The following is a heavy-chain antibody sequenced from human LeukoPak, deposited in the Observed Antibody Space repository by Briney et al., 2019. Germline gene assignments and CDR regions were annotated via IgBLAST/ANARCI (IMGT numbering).Heavy chain of an antibody. Sequence: PSETLSLTCTVSGGSISSYYWSWIRQPPGKGLEWIGYIYYSGSTNYNPSLKSRVTISVDTSKNQFSLKLSSVTAADTAVYYCARDNSSGNNWFDPWGQGTLVTVSS. CDR1: GGSISSYY. V-gene: IGHV4-59*12. CDR2: IYYSGST. D-gene: IGHD6-25*01. CDR3: ARDNSSGNNWFDP. J-gene: IGHJ5*02.